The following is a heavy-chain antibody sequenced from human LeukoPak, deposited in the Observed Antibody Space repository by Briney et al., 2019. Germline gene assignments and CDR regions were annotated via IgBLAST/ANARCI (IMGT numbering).Heavy chain of an antibody. Sequence: PGGSPRLSCAASGFTFSSYSMNWVRQAPGKGLEWVSYISSSSSTIYYADSVKGRFTISGDNAKNSLYLQMNSLRAEDTAVYYCARDGGHCSSTSCKTASDYWGQGTLVTVSS. CDR3: ARDGGHCSSTSCKTASDY. V-gene: IGHV3-48*04. J-gene: IGHJ4*02. D-gene: IGHD2-2*01. CDR1: GFTFSSYS. CDR2: ISSSSSTI.